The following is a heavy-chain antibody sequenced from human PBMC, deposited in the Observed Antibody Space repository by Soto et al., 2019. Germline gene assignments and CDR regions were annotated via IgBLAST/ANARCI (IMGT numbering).Heavy chain of an antibody. Sequence: GGSLRLSCTSSGFPFSSYGMHWVRQAPGKGLEWVAVIWYDGSNKYYADSVKGRFTISRDNSKNTLYLQMNSLRAEDTAVYYCARDKGIAVAGYYYYYGMDVWGQGTTVTVSS. CDR1: GFPFSSYG. V-gene: IGHV3-33*01. CDR2: IWYDGSNK. D-gene: IGHD6-19*01. J-gene: IGHJ6*02. CDR3: ARDKGIAVAGYYYYYGMDV.